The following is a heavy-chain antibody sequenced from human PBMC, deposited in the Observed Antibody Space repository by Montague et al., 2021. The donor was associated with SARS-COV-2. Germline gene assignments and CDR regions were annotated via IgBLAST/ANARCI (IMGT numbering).Heavy chain of an antibody. V-gene: IGHV4-59*08. J-gene: IGHJ3*01. D-gene: IGHD3-10*01. CDR2: IYYSGST. CDR1: GGSINTYY. CDR3: ERVTTKRTRYGSGSYRGFDAFDV. Sequence: SETLSLTCTVSGGSINTYYWSWIRQPPGKGLEWIGYIYYSGSTNYNPSLKSRVTISVDTSKNQFSLKLSSVTAADTAVYYCERVTTKRTRYGSGSYRGFDAFDVWGQGTMVTVSS.